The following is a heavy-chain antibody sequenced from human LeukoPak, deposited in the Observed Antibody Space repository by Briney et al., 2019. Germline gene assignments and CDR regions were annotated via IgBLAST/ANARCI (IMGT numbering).Heavy chain of an antibody. Sequence: GGSLRLSCAASGFTFSSYSMNWVRQAPGKGLEWVSVTSFDGSAKYYADSVKGRFTMSRDNSNTTLYLQMTSPRAEDTAVYYCAKDRVTAAGYYFDYWGQGTLVTVSS. J-gene: IGHJ4*02. CDR1: GFTFSSYS. V-gene: IGHV3-30*18. CDR2: TSFDGSAK. CDR3: AKDRVTAAGYYFDY. D-gene: IGHD6-13*01.